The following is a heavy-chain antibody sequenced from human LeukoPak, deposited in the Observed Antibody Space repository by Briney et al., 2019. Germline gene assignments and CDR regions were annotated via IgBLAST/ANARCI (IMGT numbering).Heavy chain of an antibody. V-gene: IGHV1-69*06. CDR3: ARDQEGSGNWFDP. Sequence: SVKVSFKASGGTFNSYAISWVRQAPGQGLEWMGGIIPIFGTANYAQKFQGRVTITADKSTSTAYMELSSLRSEDTAVYYCARDQEGSGNWFDPWGQGTLVTVSS. D-gene: IGHD3-10*01. J-gene: IGHJ5*02. CDR2: IIPIFGTA. CDR1: GGTFNSYA.